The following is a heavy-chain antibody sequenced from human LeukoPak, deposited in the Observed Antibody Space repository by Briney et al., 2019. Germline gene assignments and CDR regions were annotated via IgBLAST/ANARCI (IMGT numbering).Heavy chain of an antibody. CDR1: GFTFSSYA. D-gene: IGHD6-13*01. CDR3: ARDLVAGIYYYCGMDV. V-gene: IGHV3-23*01. Sequence: PGRSLRLSCAASGFTFSSYAMSWVRQAPGKGLEWVSGISVSGGGTYYADSVKGRFTISRDNAKNSLYLQMNSLRAEDTAVYYCARDLVAGIYYYCGMDVWGQGTTVTVSS. J-gene: IGHJ6*02. CDR2: ISVSGGGT.